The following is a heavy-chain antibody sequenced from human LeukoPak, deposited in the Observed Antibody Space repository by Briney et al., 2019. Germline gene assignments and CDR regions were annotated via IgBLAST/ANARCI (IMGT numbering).Heavy chain of an antibody. CDR1: GFTFSSYA. CDR3: AKDLLPSHYDSRVLDY. Sequence: GESLRLSCAASGFTFSSYAMSWVRQAPGKGLEWVSTIIGSGGSTYYADSVRGRFTISRDNSKNTLYLQMNSLRAEDTAVYYCAKDLLPSHYDSRVLDYWGQGTLVTVSS. V-gene: IGHV3-23*01. J-gene: IGHJ4*02. CDR2: IIGSGGST. D-gene: IGHD3-22*01.